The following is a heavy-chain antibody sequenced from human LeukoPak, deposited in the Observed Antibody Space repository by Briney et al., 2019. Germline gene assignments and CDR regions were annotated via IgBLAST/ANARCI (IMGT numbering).Heavy chain of an antibody. CDR2: TYHSRST. V-gene: IGHV4-38-2*01. CDR3: ARHESDQCSSTSCPFDY. Sequence: SETLSLTCAVSGYSLSSGYYWGWIRQPPGKGLEWIGSTYHSRSTYYDPSLKGRVTISVDTSKNQFSLKLSSVAAADTAVYYWARHESDQCSSTSCPFDYWGQGTLVTVSS. D-gene: IGHD2-2*01. J-gene: IGHJ4*02. CDR1: GYSLSSGYY.